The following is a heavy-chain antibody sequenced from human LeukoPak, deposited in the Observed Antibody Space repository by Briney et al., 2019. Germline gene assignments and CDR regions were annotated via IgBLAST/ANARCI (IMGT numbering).Heavy chain of an antibody. V-gene: IGHV4-34*01. CDR1: GGSFSGYY. Sequence: SSETLSLTCAVYGGSFSGYYWSWIRQPPGKGLEWIGEINHSGSIKRNPSLKSRVTISVDTSKNQFSLKLSSVTAADTAVYYCARRVGRYFGERAYYYNYMDVWDKGTTVIISS. J-gene: IGHJ6*03. D-gene: IGHD3-10*01. CDR3: ARRVGRYFGERAYYYNYMDV. CDR2: INHSGSI.